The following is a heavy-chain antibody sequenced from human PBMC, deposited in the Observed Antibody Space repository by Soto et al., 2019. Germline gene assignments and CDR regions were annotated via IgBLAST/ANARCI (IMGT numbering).Heavy chain of an antibody. D-gene: IGHD4-4*01. J-gene: IGHJ4*02. Sequence: ASVKVSCKASEYTFSSYTLHWVRQAPGQRLEWMGWINAGNGDSKYSQKFQGRVSISRDTSASTASMELSSLTSEDTAVYYCARELQGLYYFDYWGQGTLVTVLL. CDR3: ARELQGLYYFDY. V-gene: IGHV1-3*01. CDR2: INAGNGDS. CDR1: EYTFSSYT.